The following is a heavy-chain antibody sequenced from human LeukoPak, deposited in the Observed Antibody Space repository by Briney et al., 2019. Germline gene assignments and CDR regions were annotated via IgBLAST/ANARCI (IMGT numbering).Heavy chain of an antibody. Sequence: ASVKVSCKASGDTFTGYYMHWVRQAPGQGLEWMGWINPNSGGTNYAQKFQGRVTMTRVTSISTAYMELSRLRSEDTAVYYGARAPPPYCSSTSCYQTYYYYGMDVWGQGTTVTVSS. D-gene: IGHD2-2*01. CDR3: ARAPPPYCSSTSCYQTYYYYGMDV. V-gene: IGHV1-2*02. CDR1: GDTFTGYY. J-gene: IGHJ6*02. CDR2: INPNSGGT.